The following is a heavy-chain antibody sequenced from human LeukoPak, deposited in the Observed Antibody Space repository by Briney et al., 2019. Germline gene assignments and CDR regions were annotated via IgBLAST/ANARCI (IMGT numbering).Heavy chain of an antibody. CDR1: GYTFTGYY. V-gene: IGHV1-2*06. D-gene: IGHD6-19*01. CDR3: ATAPYSSGWYGFDY. CDR2: INPNSGGT. Sequence: ASVKVSCKASGYTFTGYYMHWVRQAPGQGLEWMGRINPNSGGTNYAQKFQGRVTMTEDTSTDTAYMELSSLRSEDTAVYYCATAPYSSGWYGFDYWGQGTLVTVSS. J-gene: IGHJ4*02.